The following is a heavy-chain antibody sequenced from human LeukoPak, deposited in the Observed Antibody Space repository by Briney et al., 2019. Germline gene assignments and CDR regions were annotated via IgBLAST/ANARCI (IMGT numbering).Heavy chain of an antibody. V-gene: IGHV1-2*02. J-gene: IGHJ4*02. CDR2: INPNSGGT. CDR3: ARDYHDFCSGYYSSQVSYFDY. D-gene: IGHD3-3*01. CDR1: GYTFTGYN. Sequence: GASVKVSCKASGYTFTGYNMHWVRQAPGQGLAWMGWINPNSGGTNYAQKFQGRVTMTRDTSISTAYMELSRLRSDYTAVYYCARDYHDFCSGYYSSQVSYFDYWGQGTLVTVSS.